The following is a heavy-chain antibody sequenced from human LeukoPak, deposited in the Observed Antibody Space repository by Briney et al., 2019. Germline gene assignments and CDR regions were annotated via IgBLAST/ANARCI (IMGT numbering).Heavy chain of an antibody. CDR2: ISWNSGNI. Sequence: GGSLRLSCAASGFTFDDYAMFWVRQAPGKGLEWVSGISWNSGNIGYADFVKGRFSISRDNAKNSLYLQMNSLRAEDTALYYCARGLGATTWFPFDYWGQGTLVTVSS. V-gene: IGHV3-9*01. D-gene: IGHD1-26*01. J-gene: IGHJ4*02. CDR1: GFTFDDYA. CDR3: ARGLGATTWFPFDY.